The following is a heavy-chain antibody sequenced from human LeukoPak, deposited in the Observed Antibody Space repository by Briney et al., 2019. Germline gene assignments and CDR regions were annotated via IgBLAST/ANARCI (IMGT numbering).Heavy chain of an antibody. V-gene: IGHV4-59*01. J-gene: IGHJ2*01. CDR3: ARQDGDYVWYFDL. Sequence: SETLSLTCTVSGGSISSYYWSWIRQPPGKGLEWIGYICYSGSTNYNPSLKSRVTISVDTSKNQFSLKLSSVTAADTAVYYCARQDGDYVWYFDLWGRGTLVTVSS. CDR2: ICYSGST. CDR1: GGSISSYY. D-gene: IGHD4-17*01.